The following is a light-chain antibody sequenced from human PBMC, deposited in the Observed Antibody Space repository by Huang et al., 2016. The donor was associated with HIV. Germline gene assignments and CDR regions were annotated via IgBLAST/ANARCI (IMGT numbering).Light chain of an antibody. CDR3: QQYNNWPQT. V-gene: IGKV3-15*01. CDR1: QSVSSN. CDR2: GAS. Sequence: EIVMTQSPATLSVSPGERATLSCRASQSVSSNLAWYQQKHGQAPRLLLYGASARATGIPARFSGGGSGTEFTLTVSSLQSEDFAVYYCQQYNNWPQTFGQGTKLEIK. J-gene: IGKJ2*01.